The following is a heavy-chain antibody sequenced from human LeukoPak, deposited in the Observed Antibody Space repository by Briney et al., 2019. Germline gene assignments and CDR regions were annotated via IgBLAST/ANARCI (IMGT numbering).Heavy chain of an antibody. CDR1: GFTVSSNY. D-gene: IGHD1-26*01. Sequence: GGSLRLSCVVSGFTVSSNYMTWVRQAPGKGLEWVSSISSSSSYIYYADSVKGRFTISRDNAKNSLYLQMNSLRAEDTAVYYCARDTSYSGIDYWGQGTLVTVSS. CDR3: ARDTSYSGIDY. CDR2: ISSSSSYI. J-gene: IGHJ4*02. V-gene: IGHV3-21*01.